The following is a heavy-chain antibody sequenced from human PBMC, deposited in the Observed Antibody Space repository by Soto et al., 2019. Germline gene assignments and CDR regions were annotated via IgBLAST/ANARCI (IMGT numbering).Heavy chain of an antibody. CDR3: ARERPDGTRLDP. Sequence: QVQLQESGPGLVKPSQTLSLTCTVSGGSISRGDYYWSWIRQPPGKGLEWIGYIYYSGSTYYNPSLKSRVTISVDTSKNQFSLKLTSVTAADTAVYYCARERPDGTRLDPWGQGTLVTVSS. CDR2: IYYSGST. J-gene: IGHJ5*02. CDR1: GGSISRGDYY. V-gene: IGHV4-30-4*01. D-gene: IGHD2-2*01.